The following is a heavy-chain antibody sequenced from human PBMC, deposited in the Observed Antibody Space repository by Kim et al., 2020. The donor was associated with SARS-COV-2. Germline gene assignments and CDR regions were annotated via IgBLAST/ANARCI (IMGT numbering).Heavy chain of an antibody. CDR2: IDPSDSYT. V-gene: IGHV5-10-1*01. CDR3: ARQMVRGVIHNYYGMDV. D-gene: IGHD3-10*01. J-gene: IGHJ6*02. CDR1: GYSFTSYW. Sequence: GESLKISCKGSGYSFTSYWISWVRQMPGKGLEWMGRIDPSDSYTNYSPSFQGHVTISADKSISTAYLQWSSLKASDTAMYYCARQMVRGVIHNYYGMDVWGQGTTVTVSS.